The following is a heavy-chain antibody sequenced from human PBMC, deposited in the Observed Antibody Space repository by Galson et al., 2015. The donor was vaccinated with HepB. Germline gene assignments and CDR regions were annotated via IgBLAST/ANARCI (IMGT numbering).Heavy chain of an antibody. J-gene: IGHJ4*02. D-gene: IGHD3-9*01. Sequence: SVKVSCKASGYTFTTYYIHWVRQAPGQGLEWIGIFNPNNNYAAYAQKLQGRVTMTRDRSTSTVYMELSSLTSEDTAVYYCTRGVVVYEVLTGYSKSFLDYWGQGTLVTVSS. CDR1: GYTFTTYY. V-gene: IGHV1-46*04. CDR3: TRGVVVYEVLTGYSKSFLDY. CDR2: FNPNNNYA.